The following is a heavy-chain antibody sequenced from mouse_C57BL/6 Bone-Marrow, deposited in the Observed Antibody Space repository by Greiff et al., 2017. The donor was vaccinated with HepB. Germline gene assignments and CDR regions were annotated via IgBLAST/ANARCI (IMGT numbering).Heavy chain of an antibody. CDR3: AREKGNPFAY. D-gene: IGHD2-1*01. V-gene: IGHV1-59*01. CDR2: IDPSDSYT. CDR1: GYTFTSYW. Sequence: QVQLKQPGAELVRPGTSVKLSCKASGYTFTSYWMHWVKQRPGQGLEWIGVIDPSDSYTNYNQKFKGKATLTVDTSSSTAYMQLSSLTSEASAVYYCAREKGNPFAYWGQGTLVTVSA. J-gene: IGHJ3*01.